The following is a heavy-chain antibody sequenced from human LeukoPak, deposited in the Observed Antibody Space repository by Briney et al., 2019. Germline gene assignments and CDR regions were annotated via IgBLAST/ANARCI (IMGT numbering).Heavy chain of an antibody. D-gene: IGHD6-13*01. Sequence: SETLSLTCAVYGGSFSGYYWSWIRQPPGKGLEWIGEINHSGSTNYNPSLKSRFTISVDTSKNQFSLKLSSVTAADTAVYYCASSDSSSWYVRVVYYVYWGQGTMVTVSS. V-gene: IGHV4-34*01. J-gene: IGHJ4*02. CDR1: GGSFSGYY. CDR2: INHSGST. CDR3: ASSDSSSWYVRVVYYVY.